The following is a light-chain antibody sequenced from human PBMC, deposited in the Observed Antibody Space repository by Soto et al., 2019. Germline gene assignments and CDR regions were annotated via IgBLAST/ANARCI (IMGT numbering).Light chain of an antibody. CDR1: SSDVGAYNW. Sequence: QSALTQPRSVSGSPGQSVTISCAGTSSDVGAYNWVSWYQQHPGKVPKLIIYDVSRRPSGVSNRFSGSKSGNTASLTISGLQAEDEANYYCSSYTSISTRVFGGGTQLTVL. CDR2: DVS. CDR3: SSYTSISTRV. V-gene: IGLV2-14*01. J-gene: IGLJ3*02.